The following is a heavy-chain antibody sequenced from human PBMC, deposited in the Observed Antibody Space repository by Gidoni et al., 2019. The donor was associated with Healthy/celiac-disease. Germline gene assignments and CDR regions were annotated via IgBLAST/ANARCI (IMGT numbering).Heavy chain of an antibody. CDR2: ISSSSSYI. J-gene: IGHJ3*02. CDR1: GFTFSTYS. Sequence: EVQLVESGGGLVKPGGSLRLSWAASGFTFSTYSMNWVRQAPGKGLEWVSSISSSSSYIYYADSVKGRFTISRDNAKNSLYLQMNSLRAEDTAVYCCARDRWYYDSSGYNDVRAFDIWGQGTMVTVSS. D-gene: IGHD3-22*01. V-gene: IGHV3-21*01. CDR3: ARDRWYYDSSGYNDVRAFDI.